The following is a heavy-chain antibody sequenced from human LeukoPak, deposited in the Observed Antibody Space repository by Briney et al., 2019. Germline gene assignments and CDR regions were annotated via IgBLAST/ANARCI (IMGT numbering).Heavy chain of an antibody. Sequence: SQTLSLTCTVSGDSISSGGYYWGWIRQPPGKGLEWIGSIFYSGSTYYNPSLKSRVTISVDTSKNQFSVKLNSVTAADTAVYYCARQESSNWDWGQGTLVTVSS. V-gene: IGHV4-39*01. CDR3: ARQESSNWD. CDR2: IFYSGST. CDR1: GDSISSGGYY. J-gene: IGHJ4*02. D-gene: IGHD4-11*01.